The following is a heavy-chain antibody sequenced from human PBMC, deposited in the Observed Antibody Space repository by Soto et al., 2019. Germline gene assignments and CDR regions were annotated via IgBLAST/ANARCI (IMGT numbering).Heavy chain of an antibody. Sequence: PGGSLRLSCAASGFTFSSYDMSWVRQAPGKWLEWVSGVSASGSITSYADSAKGRFTISRDNAKNTVFLQMSSLRAEDTAVYFCAKGDCSCGRCYRAFDYWGQGXLVTV. CDR1: GFTFSSYD. D-gene: IGHD2-15*01. V-gene: IGHV3-23*01. CDR3: AKGDCSCGRCYRAFDY. CDR2: VSASGSIT. J-gene: IGHJ4*02.